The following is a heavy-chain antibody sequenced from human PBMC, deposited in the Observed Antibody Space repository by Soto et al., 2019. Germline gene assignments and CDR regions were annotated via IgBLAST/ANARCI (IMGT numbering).Heavy chain of an antibody. CDR3: ARRARPDFYYMDV. Sequence: EVQLAESGGGWAQPGGSLRLSCAASGFTLSGYAMDWVRQAPGKGLEYVSGISSNGVGTYYANSVQGRFTISRDNSKNAVYLQMGSLRPEDMAVYYCARRARPDFYYMDVWGKGTKVTVSS. D-gene: IGHD6-6*01. CDR1: GFTLSGYA. V-gene: IGHV3-64*01. CDR2: ISSNGVGT. J-gene: IGHJ6*03.